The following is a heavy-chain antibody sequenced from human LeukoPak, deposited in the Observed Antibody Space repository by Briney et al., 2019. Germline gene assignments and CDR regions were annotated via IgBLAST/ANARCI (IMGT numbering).Heavy chain of an antibody. CDR1: GGSINSHY. Sequence: SETLSLTCSVSGGSINSHYWSWIRQPPGKRLEWIGYIFNTGNTNYNPSFASRVTMSVDTSRAQFFLRLSPVTAADTAIYYCASRPADTTWCGVFDYWSQGTLVTVSS. CDR2: IFNTGNT. CDR3: ASRPADTTWCGVFDY. V-gene: IGHV4-59*11. D-gene: IGHD3-10*01. J-gene: IGHJ4*02.